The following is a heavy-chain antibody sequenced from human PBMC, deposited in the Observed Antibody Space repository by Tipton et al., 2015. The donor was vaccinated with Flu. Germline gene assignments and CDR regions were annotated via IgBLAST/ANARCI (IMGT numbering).Heavy chain of an antibody. J-gene: IGHJ4*02. V-gene: IGHV4-39*07. D-gene: IGHD2-21*01. CDR3: ARVTIVVVAAPGIYFDY. Sequence: GLVKPSETLSLTCTVSGGSISSSSYYWGWIRQPPGKGLEWIGSIYYSGSTYYNPSLKSRVTISVDTSKNQFFLKLSSVTAADTAVYYCARVTIVVVAAPGIYFDYWGQGTLVTVSS. CDR2: IYYSGST. CDR1: GGSISSSSYY.